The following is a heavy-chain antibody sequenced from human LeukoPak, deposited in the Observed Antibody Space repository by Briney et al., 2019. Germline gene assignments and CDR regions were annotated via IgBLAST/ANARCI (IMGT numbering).Heavy chain of an antibody. CDR1: GLTFGSSW. CDR2: IKLDGSAE. Sequence: GGSLRLSCAASGLTFGSSWMTWVRQTPDKGREWVASIKLDGSAEYYVDSVRGRFTISRDNATNSVHLHMHSLRAEDTAVYYCARDRGPNCLDYWGQGTLVTVSS. D-gene: IGHD1-1*01. V-gene: IGHV3-7*01. CDR3: ARDRGPNCLDY. J-gene: IGHJ4*02.